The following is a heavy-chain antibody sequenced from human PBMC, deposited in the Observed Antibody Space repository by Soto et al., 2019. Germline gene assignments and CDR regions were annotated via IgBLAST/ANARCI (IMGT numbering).Heavy chain of an antibody. CDR3: AKDHYDSSGYYRNPHPGT. Sequence: GGSLRLSCAASGFTFSDYYMSGSRQAPGKGLEWVSYISSSSSYTNYADSVKGRFTISRDNAKNSLYLQMNSLRAEDTAVYYCAKDHYDSSGYYRNPHPGTWGQGTLVTVSS. D-gene: IGHD3-22*01. CDR2: ISSSSSYT. CDR1: GFTFSDYY. V-gene: IGHV3-11*06. J-gene: IGHJ1*01.